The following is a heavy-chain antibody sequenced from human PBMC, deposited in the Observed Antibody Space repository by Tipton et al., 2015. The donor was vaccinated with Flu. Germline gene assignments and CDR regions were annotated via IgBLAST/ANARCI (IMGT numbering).Heavy chain of an antibody. D-gene: IGHD6-25*01. Sequence: TLSLTCTVSGGSISSYYWSWIRQPPGKGLEWIGYIYYSGCTNYNPSLKSRVTISVDTSTNQFSLKLSSVTAADTAVYYCARDLGRSGSFDYWGQGTLVTVSS. V-gene: IGHV4-59*01. CDR3: ARDLGRSGSFDY. J-gene: IGHJ4*02. CDR1: GGSISSYY. CDR2: IYYSGCT.